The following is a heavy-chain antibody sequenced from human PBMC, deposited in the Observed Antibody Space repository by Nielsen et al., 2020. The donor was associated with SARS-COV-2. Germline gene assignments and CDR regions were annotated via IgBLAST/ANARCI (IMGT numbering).Heavy chain of an antibody. D-gene: IGHD2-15*01. CDR1: GFTFSSYW. CDR3: ARVVAATRSWFDP. J-gene: IGHJ5*02. Sequence: GESLKISCAASGFTFSSYWMSWVRQAPGKGLEWVANIKQDGSEKYYVDSVKGRFTISRDNAKNSLYLQMNSLRAEDTAVYYCARVVAATRSWFDPWGQGTLVTVSS. CDR2: IKQDGSEK. V-gene: IGHV3-7*04.